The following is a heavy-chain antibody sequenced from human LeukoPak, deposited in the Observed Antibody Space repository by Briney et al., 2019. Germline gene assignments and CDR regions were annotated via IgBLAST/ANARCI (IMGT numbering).Heavy chain of an antibody. CDR2: INHSGST. CDR1: GGCFSGYY. V-gene: IGHV4-34*01. J-gene: IGHJ4*02. CDR3: ARKRVGDY. D-gene: IGHD5/OR15-5a*01. Sequence: SETLSLTCAVYGGCFSGYYWSWIRQPPGKGLEWIGEINHSGSTNYNPSLKSRVTISVDTSKNQFSLKLSSVTAADTAVYYCARKRVGDYWGQGTLVTVSS.